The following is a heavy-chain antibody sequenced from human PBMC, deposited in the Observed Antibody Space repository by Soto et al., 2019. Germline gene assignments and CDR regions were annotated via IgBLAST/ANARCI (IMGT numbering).Heavy chain of an antibody. CDR3: ARRYGSCFDY. CDR1: GGSISSHY. Sequence: SETLSLTCTVSGGSISSHYWGWIRQPPGKGLECIANIYYDGNTYYNPSLKSRVAISLDTSKNQFSLKLSSVTAADTAVYYCARRYGSCFDYWGQGTLVTVSS. J-gene: IGHJ4*02. CDR2: IYYDGNT. D-gene: IGHD5-18*01. V-gene: IGHV4-39*01.